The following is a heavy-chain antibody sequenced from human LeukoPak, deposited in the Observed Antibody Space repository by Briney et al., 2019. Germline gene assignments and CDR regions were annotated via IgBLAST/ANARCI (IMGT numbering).Heavy chain of an antibody. V-gene: IGHV4-39*07. CDR3: ASPLNNYYGSGSYYNWGAFDI. Sequence: PSETLSLTCTVSGGSISSSSYYWGWIRQPPGKGLEWIGSIYYSGSTYYNPSLKSRVTISVDTSKNQFSLKLSSVTAADTAVYYCASPLNNYYGSGSYYNWGAFDIWGQGTMVTVSS. J-gene: IGHJ3*02. CDR2: IYYSGST. CDR1: GGSISSSSYY. D-gene: IGHD3-10*01.